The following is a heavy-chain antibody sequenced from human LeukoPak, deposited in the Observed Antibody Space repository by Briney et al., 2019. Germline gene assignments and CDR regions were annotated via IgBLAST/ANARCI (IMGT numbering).Heavy chain of an antibody. D-gene: IGHD3-16*01. CDR2: IKQAGSEN. Sequence: GGSLRLSCAASGFIFSSYWMTWVRQAPGKGLEWVANIKQAGSENSYVDSVKGRFTISRDNAKNSLYLQINSLRAEDTAVYYCARIRGDYYLDYWGQGTLVTVSS. CDR3: ARIRGDYYLDY. CDR1: GFIFSSYW. J-gene: IGHJ4*02. V-gene: IGHV3-7*01.